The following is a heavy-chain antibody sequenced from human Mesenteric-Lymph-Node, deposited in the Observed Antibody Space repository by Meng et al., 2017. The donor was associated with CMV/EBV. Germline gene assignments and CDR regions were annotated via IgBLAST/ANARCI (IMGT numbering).Heavy chain of an antibody. CDR2: ISGSGNSI. J-gene: IGHJ3*02. Sequence: GGSLRLSCVTSGFTFSSFEMTWVRQAPGKGLEWVSYISGSGNSIFYAESMKGRITLSRDNAKDSLYLQMNSLRAEDTGVYYCARVHRGSYSALYFDIWGQGTLVIVSS. CDR3: ARVHRGSYSALYFDI. V-gene: IGHV3-48*03. D-gene: IGHD3-10*01. CDR1: GFTFSSFE.